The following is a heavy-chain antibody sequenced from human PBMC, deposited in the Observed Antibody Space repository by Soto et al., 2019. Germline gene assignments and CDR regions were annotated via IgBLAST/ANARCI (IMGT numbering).Heavy chain of an antibody. Sequence: EVQLVESGGALLKPGGPLKLPWEASGFTFRNAWRNGVPQGPGRGLEGLGRIKSKVEGGTADYVAATKGRFSISRDDLKNMLYLQMNSLKPDDTAVYYCTTLSYLYYDGMDVWGQGTTVTVS. D-gene: IGHD2-2*01. J-gene: IGHJ6*02. CDR1: GFTFRNAW. CDR3: TTLSYLYYDGMDV. V-gene: IGHV3-15*02. CDR2: IKSKVEGGTA.